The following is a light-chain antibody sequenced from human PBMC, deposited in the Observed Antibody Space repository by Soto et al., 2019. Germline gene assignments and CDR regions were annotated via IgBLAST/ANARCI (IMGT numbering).Light chain of an antibody. CDR2: DVS. CDR3: CSYAGSSYV. CDR1: SSDVGGYNY. Sequence: QSALTQPRSVSGSPGQSVTISCTGTSSDVGGYNYVSWYQQHPGKAPKHMIYDVSKRPSGVPDRFSGSKSGNTASLTISGLQAEDEADYYCCSYAGSSYVFGTGTKVTVL. V-gene: IGLV2-11*01. J-gene: IGLJ1*01.